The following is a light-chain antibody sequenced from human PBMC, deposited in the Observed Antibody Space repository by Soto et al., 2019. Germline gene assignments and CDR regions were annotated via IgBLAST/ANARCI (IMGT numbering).Light chain of an antibody. CDR3: STYTSSSLYV. V-gene: IGLV1-44*01. Sequence: QSVLTQAPSASGTPGQRVTISCSGSSSNIGTNTVNWYQQLPGTAPKLLRYSNNQRPSGVPDRFSGSKSGTSASLTVSGLQAEDEADYYCSTYTSSSLYVFGTGTKVTVL. J-gene: IGLJ1*01. CDR1: SSNIGTNT. CDR2: SNN.